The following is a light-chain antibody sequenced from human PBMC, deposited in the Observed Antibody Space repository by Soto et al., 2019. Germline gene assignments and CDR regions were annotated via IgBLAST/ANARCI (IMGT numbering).Light chain of an antibody. CDR1: QSVRSN. CDR3: QQYNDWPPLT. V-gene: IGKV3-15*01. Sequence: EIVMTQSQATLSVSPGERATLSCRASQSVRSNLAWYQQKPGQAPRLLIYGASTRATGIPARFSGSGSGTEFTLTISSLQSEDFAVYSCQQYNDWPPLTFGGGTRWIS. CDR2: GAS. J-gene: IGKJ4*01.